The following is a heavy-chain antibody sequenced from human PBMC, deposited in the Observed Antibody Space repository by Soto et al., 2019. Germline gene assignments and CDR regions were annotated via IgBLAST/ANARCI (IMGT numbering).Heavy chain of an antibody. D-gene: IGHD3-9*01. V-gene: IGHV3-30*18. CDR3: AKETFLRYFGNYYYMDV. CDR1: GFTFSSYG. Sequence: QVQLVESGGGVVQPGRSLRLSCAASGFTFSSYGMHWVRQAPGKGLEWVAVISYDGSNKYYADSVKGRFTISRDNSKNTLYLQMNSLRAEATAVYYCAKETFLRYFGNYYYMDVWGKGTTVTVSS. CDR2: ISYDGSNK. J-gene: IGHJ6*03.